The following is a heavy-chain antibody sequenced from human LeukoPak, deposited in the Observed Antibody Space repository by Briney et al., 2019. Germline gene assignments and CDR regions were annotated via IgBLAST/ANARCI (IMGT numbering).Heavy chain of an antibody. Sequence: PGWSLRLSCAASGSTFSSYAMHWVRQAPGKGLEWVAVISYDGSNKYYADSVKGRFTISRDNSKNTLYLQMNSLRAEDTAVYYCARRGYSYGSTGYYFDYWGQGTLVTVSS. J-gene: IGHJ4*02. CDR3: ARRGYSYGSTGYYFDY. CDR2: ISYDGSNK. CDR1: GSTFSSYA. V-gene: IGHV3-30-3*01. D-gene: IGHD5-18*01.